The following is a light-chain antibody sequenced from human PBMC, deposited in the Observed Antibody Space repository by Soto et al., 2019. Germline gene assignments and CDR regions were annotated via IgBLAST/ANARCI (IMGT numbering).Light chain of an antibody. Sequence: DIQMTQSPSTLSGSVGDRVTITCRASQTISSWLAWYQQKPGKAPKLXXYKASTLKSGVPLRFSGFGSGTELTLAISSLQPQDFATYYCQQYDSYSRPTFGGGTKVDIK. J-gene: IGKJ4*01. CDR3: QQYDSYSRPT. V-gene: IGKV1-5*03. CDR1: QTISSW. CDR2: KAS.